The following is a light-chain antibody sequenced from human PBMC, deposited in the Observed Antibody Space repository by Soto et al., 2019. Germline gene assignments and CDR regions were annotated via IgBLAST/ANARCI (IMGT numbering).Light chain of an antibody. CDR2: GPS. Sequence: VLTQSPGTLSLSPGERATLSCRASRRVNSDYLTWYQQKSGQAPRLLIFGPSTRATGVPDRFSGSGSGTDFTLTISRVEPEDFAVYYCQQYGNSPMYTFGQGTKLEIK. V-gene: IGKV3-20*01. CDR1: RRVNSDY. J-gene: IGKJ2*01. CDR3: QQYGNSPMYT.